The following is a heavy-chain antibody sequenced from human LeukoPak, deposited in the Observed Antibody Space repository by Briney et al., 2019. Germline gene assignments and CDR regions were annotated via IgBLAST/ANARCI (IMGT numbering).Heavy chain of an antibody. CDR3: ARDNNGWAWDY. CDR1: GYTFTRHS. V-gene: IGHV1-46*01. Sequence: GASVKVSCKTSGYTFTRHSMHWVRQAPGQGLEWMGIINPNGGRTTYAQKIQGRVTMTRDTSTGTMYMEMSSLRSEDTAVYHCARDNNGWAWDYWGQGTLVTVPS. CDR2: INPNGGRT. J-gene: IGHJ4*02. D-gene: IGHD6-19*01.